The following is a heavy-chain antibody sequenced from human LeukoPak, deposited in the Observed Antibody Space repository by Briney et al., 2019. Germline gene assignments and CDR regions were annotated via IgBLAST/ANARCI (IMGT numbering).Heavy chain of an antibody. J-gene: IGHJ4*02. CDR2: IYYSGST. Sequence: SETLSLTCTVSGGSISSSSYYWGWIRQPPGKGLGWIGSIYYSGSTYYNPSLKSRVTTSVDTSKNQFSLKLSSVTAADTAVYYCARLGYYDSRALYYFDYWGQGTLVTVSS. V-gene: IGHV4-39*01. CDR3: ARLGYYDSRALYYFDY. CDR1: GGSISSSSYY. D-gene: IGHD3-22*01.